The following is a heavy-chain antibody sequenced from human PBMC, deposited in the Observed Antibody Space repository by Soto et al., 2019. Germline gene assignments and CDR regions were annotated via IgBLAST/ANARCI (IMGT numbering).Heavy chain of an antibody. CDR1: GGSFPDFA. J-gene: IGHJ6*02. D-gene: IGHD1-26*01. Sequence: QVQLVQSGPEVKKPGSSVRVSCKASGGSFPDFAVSWVRQAPGKGLEWMGGIIPLSTTPNYAQRFQARVTITADVSTNTAYMDLTSLTYDDTAVYYCAITPGGSHHALYFMDIWGQGTTVTDSS. V-gene: IGHV1-69*01. CDR2: IIPLSTTP. CDR3: AITPGGSHHALYFMDI.